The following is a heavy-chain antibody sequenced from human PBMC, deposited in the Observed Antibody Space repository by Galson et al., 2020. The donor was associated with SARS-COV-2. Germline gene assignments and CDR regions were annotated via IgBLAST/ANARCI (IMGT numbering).Heavy chain of an antibody. CDR1: GFTFISYW. Sequence: GESLKISCAASGFTFISYWMSWVRQAPGKGLEWVANIKYDGNEKYYVDSVKGRFTISRDNAKNSLYLQMNSLRVDDTAVYHCVRGGVWGANWGQGTLVAVSS. J-gene: IGHJ4*02. CDR3: VRGGVWGAN. V-gene: IGHV3-7*03. D-gene: IGHD3-16*01. CDR2: IKYDGNEK.